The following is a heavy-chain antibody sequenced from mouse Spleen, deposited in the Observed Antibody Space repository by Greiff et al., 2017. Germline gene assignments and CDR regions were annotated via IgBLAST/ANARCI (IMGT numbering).Heavy chain of an antibody. CDR2: IHPNSGST. V-gene: IGHV1-64*01. CDR3: ARVGMITLYYAMDY. CDR1: GYTFTSYW. D-gene: IGHD2-4*01. J-gene: IGHJ4*01. Sequence: QVQLQQPGAELVKPGASVKLSCKASGYTFTSYWMHWVKQRPGQGLEWIGMIHPNSGSTNYNEKFKSKATLTVDKSSSTAYMQLSSLTSEDSAVEYCARVGMITLYYAMDYWGQGTSVTVSS.